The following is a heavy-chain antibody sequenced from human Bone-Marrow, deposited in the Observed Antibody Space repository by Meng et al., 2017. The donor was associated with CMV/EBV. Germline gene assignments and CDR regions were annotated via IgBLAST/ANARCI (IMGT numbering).Heavy chain of an antibody. CDR1: GGTFSSYD. D-gene: IGHD6-6*01. CDR3: ARDSHEYSTPRWETYYYYGMDV. CDR2: IIPIFGTA. J-gene: IGHJ6*02. Sequence: SVKVSCKASGGTFSSYDISWVRQAPGQGLEWMGGIIPIFGTANYAQKFQGRVTITTDESTSTAYMELSSLRSEDTAVYYCARDSHEYSTPRWETYYYYGMDVCGQGTTVTVSS. V-gene: IGHV1-69*05.